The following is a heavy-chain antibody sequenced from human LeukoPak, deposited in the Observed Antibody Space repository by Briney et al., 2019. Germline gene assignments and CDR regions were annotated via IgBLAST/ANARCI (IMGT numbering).Heavy chain of an antibody. J-gene: IGHJ4*02. V-gene: IGHV3-30*03. Sequence: GTSLRLSCAASGFTFTNYGMHWVRQAPGKGLEWVALITYDGYYKYYSDSVKGRFTISRDNAENSLYLQMNSLRDEDTAVYYCARDLNLYDSSGYYPRWGQGTLVTVSS. CDR1: GFTFTNYG. CDR2: ITYDGYYK. D-gene: IGHD3-22*01. CDR3: ARDLNLYDSSGYYPR.